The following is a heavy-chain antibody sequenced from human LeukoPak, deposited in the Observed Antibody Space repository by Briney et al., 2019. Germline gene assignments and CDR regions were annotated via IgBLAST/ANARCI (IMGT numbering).Heavy chain of an antibody. J-gene: IGHJ3*02. D-gene: IGHD4-23*01. V-gene: IGHV4-39*01. Sequence: SETLTLTCTASGGSISSSSYYWGWIRQPPGMGLVWIVSIHYTGSTYNSPSLKSRVSMSIDTSKNRFSLRLSAVTAADTAIYYCARHRGGFDNWGQGTMVTVSS. CDR2: IHYTGST. CDR1: GGSISSSSYY. CDR3: ARHRGGFDN.